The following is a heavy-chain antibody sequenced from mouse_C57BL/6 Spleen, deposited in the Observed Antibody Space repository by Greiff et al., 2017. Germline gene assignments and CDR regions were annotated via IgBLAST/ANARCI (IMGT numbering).Heavy chain of an antibody. Sequence: QVQLQQSGPELVKPGASVKIYCKASGYAFSSSWMNWVKQRPGKGLEWIGRIYPGDGDTNYNGKFKGKATLTADKSSSTAYMQLSSLTSEDSAVYFCARDYYGAMDYWGQGTSVTVSS. CDR3: ARDYYGAMDY. J-gene: IGHJ4*01. CDR2: IYPGDGDT. D-gene: IGHD1-1*01. V-gene: IGHV1-82*01. CDR1: GYAFSSSW.